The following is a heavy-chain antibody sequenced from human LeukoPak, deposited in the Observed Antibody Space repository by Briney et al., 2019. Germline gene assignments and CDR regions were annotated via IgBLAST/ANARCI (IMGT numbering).Heavy chain of an antibody. Sequence: GASVKVSCKASGYTFTNYYIHWMRQAPGQGLEWVGLINLNAVTTRYAQKFQGRITVTRDTSTSTVYMELSSLRSEDTAVYFCAREGAAEAKNFDYWGQGTLVIVSS. CDR1: GYTFTNYY. CDR3: AREGAAEAKNFDY. V-gene: IGHV1-46*01. J-gene: IGHJ4*02. D-gene: IGHD6-25*01. CDR2: INLNAVTT.